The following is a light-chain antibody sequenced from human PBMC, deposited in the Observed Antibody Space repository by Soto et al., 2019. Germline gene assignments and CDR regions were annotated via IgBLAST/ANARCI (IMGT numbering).Light chain of an antibody. V-gene: IGKV2D-29*02. CDR3: MQSTRLPPT. CDR2: EVS. Sequence: DVVMTQTPLSLSVAPGQPGSISCKSSQSLLHITGETFLFWYLQKPGQCPQLLIYEVSTRVSGVPDRFSGRGSGTDFTLEISRVENDDVGIYYCMQSTRLPPTFGQGTRLEIK. CDR1: QSLLHITGETF. J-gene: IGKJ5*01.